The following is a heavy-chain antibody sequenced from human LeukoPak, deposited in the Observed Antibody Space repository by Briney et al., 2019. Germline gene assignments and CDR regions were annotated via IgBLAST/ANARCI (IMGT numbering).Heavy chain of an antibody. Sequence: PGGSLRLSCAASGFTFSSYAMSWVRQAPGKGLEWVSAISGSGGSTYYADSVKGRFTISRDNSKNTLYLQMNSLRAEDTAVYYCAITTVVTPSFFDYWGQGTLVTVSS. CDR3: AITTVVTPSFFDY. D-gene: IGHD4-23*01. CDR1: GFTFSSYA. CDR2: ISGSGGST. J-gene: IGHJ4*02. V-gene: IGHV3-23*01.